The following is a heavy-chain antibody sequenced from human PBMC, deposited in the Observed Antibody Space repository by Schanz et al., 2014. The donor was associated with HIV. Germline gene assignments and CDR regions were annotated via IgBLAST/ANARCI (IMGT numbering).Heavy chain of an antibody. Sequence: QVQLVQSGAEVKKTGSSVKVSCKASGGTFRSNAITWVRQAPGQGLEWIGHFNVMLSKINSAQKFQGRVSMTADPSTNTAYMEMRGLRFEDTAVYYCASGRRSGIGWRMDLWGLGTTVTVSS. D-gene: IGHD6-19*01. CDR2: FNVMLSKI. J-gene: IGHJ6*02. CDR1: GGTFRSNA. CDR3: ASGRRSGIGWRMDL. V-gene: IGHV1-69*01.